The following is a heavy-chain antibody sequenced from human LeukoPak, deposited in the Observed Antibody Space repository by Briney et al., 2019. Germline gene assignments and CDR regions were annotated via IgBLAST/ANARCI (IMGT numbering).Heavy chain of an antibody. J-gene: IGHJ4*02. D-gene: IGHD3-22*01. CDR1: GGSISSYY. Sequence: PSETLSLTCTVSGGSISSYYWSWIRQPPGKGLEWIGYIYYSGSTNYNPSLESRVTRSVDTSKNQFSLKLSSVTAADTAVYYCARLVSYYYDRWGQGTLVTVSS. CDR2: IYYSGST. CDR3: ARLVSYYYDR. V-gene: IGHV4-59*08.